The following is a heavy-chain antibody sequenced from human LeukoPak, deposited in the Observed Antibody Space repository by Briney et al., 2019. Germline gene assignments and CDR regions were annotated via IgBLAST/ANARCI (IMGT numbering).Heavy chain of an antibody. CDR3: ARVVKYSSGPLTDLLPYYFDS. Sequence: ASVKVSCKASGYTFTSYAMHWVRQAPGQRLEWMGWINAGSGNTKYSQEFQGRVTISRDTSASTVYMELSSLRSEDMAVYYCARVVKYSSGPLTDLLPYYFDSWGQGTLVTVSS. CDR2: INAGSGNT. J-gene: IGHJ4*02. V-gene: IGHV1-3*03. D-gene: IGHD6-19*01. CDR1: GYTFTSYA.